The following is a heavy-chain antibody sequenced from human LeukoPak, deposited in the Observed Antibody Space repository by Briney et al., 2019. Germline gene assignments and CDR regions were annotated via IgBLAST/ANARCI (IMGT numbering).Heavy chain of an antibody. CDR1: GYTFTGYY. V-gene: IGHV1-18*04. J-gene: IGHJ3*02. Sequence: ASVKVSCKASGYTFTGYYMHRVRQAPGQGLEWMGWISAYNGNTNYVQKLQGRVTMATDTSTSTAYMELRSLRSDDTAVYYCARGVGITIFGVRDDAFDIWGQGTMVTVSS. CDR3: ARGVGITIFGVRDDAFDI. CDR2: ISAYNGNT. D-gene: IGHD3-3*01.